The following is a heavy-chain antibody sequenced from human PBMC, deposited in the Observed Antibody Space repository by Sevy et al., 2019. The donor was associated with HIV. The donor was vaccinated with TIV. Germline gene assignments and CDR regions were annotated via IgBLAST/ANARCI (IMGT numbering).Heavy chain of an antibody. Sequence: ASVKVSCKASGYTFTSYDINWVRQATGQGLEWMGWMTPNSGNTGCAQKFQGRVTMTRNTSISTAYMELSSLRSEDTAVYYCARGRYSYGSDYWGQGTLVTVSS. D-gene: IGHD5-18*01. V-gene: IGHV1-8*01. J-gene: IGHJ4*02. CDR3: ARGRYSYGSDY. CDR2: MTPNSGNT. CDR1: GYTFTSYD.